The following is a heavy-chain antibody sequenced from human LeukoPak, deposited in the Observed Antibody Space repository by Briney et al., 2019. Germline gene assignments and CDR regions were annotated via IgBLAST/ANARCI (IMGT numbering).Heavy chain of an antibody. D-gene: IGHD3-16*01. CDR2: ISGDGTDT. Sequence: GESLRLSCAASGFSFENFAMHWVRQVSGRGLEWVSLISGDGTDTYYADSVKGRFTISSDNSGNTLYLQMNSLAPDDSAYYHFAKGLGASYPKSRAFDYGGQGTLVTVSS. V-gene: IGHV3-43*02. J-gene: IGHJ4*02. CDR3: AKGLGASYPKSRAFDY. CDR1: GFSFENFA.